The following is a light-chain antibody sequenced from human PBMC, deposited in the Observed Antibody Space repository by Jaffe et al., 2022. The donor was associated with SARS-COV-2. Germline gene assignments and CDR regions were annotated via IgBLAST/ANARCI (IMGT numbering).Light chain of an antibody. CDR1: SSDVGGYNY. CDR2: DVN. V-gene: IGLV2-14*03. CDR3: SSYTSSSTWV. J-gene: IGLJ3*02. Sequence: QSALTQPASVSGSPGQSITISCTGTSSDVGGYNYVSWYQQHPDKAPKVVIYDVNDRPSGVSHRFSGSKSGNTASLTISGLQAEDEADYYCSSYTSSSTWVFGGGTKLTVL.